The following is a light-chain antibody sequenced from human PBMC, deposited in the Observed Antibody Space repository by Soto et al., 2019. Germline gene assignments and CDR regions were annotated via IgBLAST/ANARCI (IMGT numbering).Light chain of an antibody. Sequence: AIQLTPSPSSLSASVGDSVTITRRASQGISSALAWYQQMPGRAPKVLIYDAYILESGVPSRFSGSRSGTDFTLTVSSLQPEDFATYYCQQFDDCPFTFGPGNKVDIK. J-gene: IGKJ3*01. CDR3: QQFDDCPFT. CDR2: DAY. CDR1: QGISSA. V-gene: IGKV1D-13*01.